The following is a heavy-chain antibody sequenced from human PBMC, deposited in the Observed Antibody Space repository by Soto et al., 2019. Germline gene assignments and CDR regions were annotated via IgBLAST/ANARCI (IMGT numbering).Heavy chain of an antibody. CDR3: ARHNSGYSLFPPDY. D-gene: IGHD5-18*01. J-gene: IGHJ4*02. Sequence: QLQLQESGPGMVKPSETLSLTCTVSGGSISSSSYYWGWIRQPPGKGLEWIGSIYYSGSTYYKPSLKSRVTISVDTSKNQCSLKLSSVTAADTAVYYCARHNSGYSLFPPDYWGQGTLVTVSS. CDR1: GGSISSSSYY. V-gene: IGHV4-39*01. CDR2: IYYSGST.